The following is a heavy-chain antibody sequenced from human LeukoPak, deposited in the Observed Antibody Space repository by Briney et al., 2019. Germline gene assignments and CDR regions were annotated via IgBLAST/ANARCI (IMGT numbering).Heavy chain of an antibody. V-gene: IGHV4-59*01. D-gene: IGHD7-27*01. CDR3: ARVDAWGSFDI. J-gene: IGHJ3*02. CDR1: GDSISSYY. Sequence: SETLSLTCSVSGDSISSYYWSWIRQPPGKGLEWIGYIYYSGTTSYKPSLKSRVTISADTSKNQFSLKLSSVTVADTAVYHCARVDAWGSFDIWGPGTMVTVSS. CDR2: IYYSGTT.